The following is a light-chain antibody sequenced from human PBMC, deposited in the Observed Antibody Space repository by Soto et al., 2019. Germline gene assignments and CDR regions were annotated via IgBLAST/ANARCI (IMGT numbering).Light chain of an antibody. CDR2: GAS. CDR3: QQYGSSPHT. V-gene: IGKV3-20*01. Sequence: EFVLTQSPGTLSLSPGERATLSCRASQSVSSSFLAWYQQKPGQAPRLLIYGASSRATGIPDRFSGGGTGTDFTLTISRLEPEDSAVYYCQQYGSSPHTFGQGTKLEIK. J-gene: IGKJ2*01. CDR1: QSVSSSF.